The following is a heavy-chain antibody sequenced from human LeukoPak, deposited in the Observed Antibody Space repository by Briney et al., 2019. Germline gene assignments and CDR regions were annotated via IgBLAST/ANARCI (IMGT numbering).Heavy chain of an antibody. V-gene: IGHV3-23*01. D-gene: IGHD3-22*01. J-gene: IGHJ4*02. CDR1: GFTFSSYA. Sequence: GGSLRLSCAASGFTFSSYAMSWVRQAPGKGLEWVSAISGSGGSTYYADSVKGRFTISRDNSKNTLYLQMNSLRAEDTAVYYCAKGRYYYDSSGYYGPYYFDYWGQGTLVTVSS. CDR3: AKGRYYYDSSGYYGPYYFDY. CDR2: ISGSGGST.